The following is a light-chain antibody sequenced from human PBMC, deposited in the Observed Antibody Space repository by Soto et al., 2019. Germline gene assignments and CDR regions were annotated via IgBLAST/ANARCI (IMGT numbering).Light chain of an antibody. J-gene: IGKJ5*01. CDR2: GAS. CDR3: QQYGSSPIT. CDR1: QSVSSSY. Sequence: EIVLPQSPGTLSLSPGESSTLSGRASQSVSSSYLAWYQQKPGQAPRLLIYGASSRATGIPDRFSGSGSGTDFTLTISRLEPADFAVYYCQQYGSSPITFGKGTRLEIK. V-gene: IGKV3-20*01.